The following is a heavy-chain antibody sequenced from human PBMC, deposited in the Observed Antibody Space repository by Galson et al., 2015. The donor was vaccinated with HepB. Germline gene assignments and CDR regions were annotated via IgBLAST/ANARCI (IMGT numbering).Heavy chain of an antibody. D-gene: IGHD3-22*01. Sequence: SVKVSCKASGYTFTTYAMNWVRQAPGQGLEWMGWINTNTENPTSAQGFTGRFVFSLDTSVSTAYLQISSLKAEDTAVYFCVRSGYYYRENYFDYWGQGTLVTVSS. V-gene: IGHV7-4-1*02. CDR3: VRSGYYYRENYFDY. CDR1: GYTFTTYA. J-gene: IGHJ4*02. CDR2: INTNTENP.